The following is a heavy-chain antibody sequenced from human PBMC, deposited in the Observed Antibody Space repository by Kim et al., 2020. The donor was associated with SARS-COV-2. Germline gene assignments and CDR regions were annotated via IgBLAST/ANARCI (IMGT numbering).Heavy chain of an antibody. CDR3: ARYDILTLFDY. Sequence: NYRPSFQGHVTISADKSISTAYLQWSSLKASDTAMYYCARYDILTLFDYWGQGTLVTVSS. V-gene: IGHV5-10-1*01. D-gene: IGHD3-9*01. J-gene: IGHJ4*02.